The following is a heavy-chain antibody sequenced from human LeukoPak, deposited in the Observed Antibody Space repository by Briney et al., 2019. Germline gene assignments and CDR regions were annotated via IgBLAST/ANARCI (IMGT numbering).Heavy chain of an antibody. V-gene: IGHV3-23*01. CDR1: GFTFSSYA. Sequence: GGSLRPSCAASGFTFSSYAMSWVRQAPGKGLEWVSAISGSGGSTYYADSVKGRFTISRDNSKNTLYLQMNSLRAEDTAVYYCAKDLTITFGGVIIPGDYWGQGTLVTVSS. D-gene: IGHD3-16*02. CDR2: ISGSGGST. CDR3: AKDLTITFGGVIIPGDY. J-gene: IGHJ4*02.